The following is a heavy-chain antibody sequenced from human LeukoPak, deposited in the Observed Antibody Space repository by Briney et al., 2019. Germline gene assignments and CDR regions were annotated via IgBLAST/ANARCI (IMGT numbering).Heavy chain of an antibody. Sequence: SETLSLTCAVSGGSIKTYNYYWAWIRQPPGKGLEWLATIYYSGNTYYNPSLKSRVIISVDTSRNHFSLKVNSVTAAATAVYYXXXXRLYNSDVPGWFDPWGRGILVTVSS. V-gene: IGHV4-39*07. CDR3: XXXRLYNSDVPGWFDP. CDR1: GGSIKTYNYY. CDR2: IYYSGNT. J-gene: IGHJ5*02. D-gene: IGHD3-16*01.